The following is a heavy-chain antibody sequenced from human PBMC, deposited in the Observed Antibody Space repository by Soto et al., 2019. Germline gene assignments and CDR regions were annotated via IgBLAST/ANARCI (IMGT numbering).Heavy chain of an antibody. CDR2: ISYDGSNI. Sequence: QVQLVESGGGVVQPGRSLRLSCAASGITFSFYGMHWVRQAPGKGLEWVAFISYDGSNIYYADSVKGRFTLSRDNSKNTLYVQMNSLRAEDTAVYYGAKGPATCEAGYFDYWGQGTLVTVSS. D-gene: IGHD2-21*01. CDR3: AKGPATCEAGYFDY. V-gene: IGHV3-30*18. J-gene: IGHJ4*02. CDR1: GITFSFYG.